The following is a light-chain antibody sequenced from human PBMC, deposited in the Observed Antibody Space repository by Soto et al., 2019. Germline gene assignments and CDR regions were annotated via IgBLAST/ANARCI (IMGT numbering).Light chain of an antibody. Sequence: VLTQSPGTLSLSPGESAPLSCRASQSVSSSYLAWYQQQPGQAPRLLIYGASTTASGIPARFSGSGSGTEFTLTISSLQSEDFAVYYCLHYNDWPRWTFGQGTKVDI. J-gene: IGKJ1*01. CDR1: QSVSSSY. V-gene: IGKV3-15*01. CDR3: LHYNDWPRWT. CDR2: GAS.